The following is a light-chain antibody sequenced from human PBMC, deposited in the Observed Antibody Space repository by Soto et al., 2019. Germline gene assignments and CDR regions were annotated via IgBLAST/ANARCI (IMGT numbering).Light chain of an antibody. CDR2: EVI. J-gene: IGLJ1*01. CDR3: SSYSATNTLV. CDR1: SSDVGDYPN. Sequence: QSALTQPASVSGSPGQSITISCTGTSSDVGDYPNVPWYQQHPGKVPKLIIYEVIHRPSGVTSRFSGSKSENTASLTISGLQAEDEADYYCSSYSATNTLVFGSGTKVTVL. V-gene: IGLV2-14*01.